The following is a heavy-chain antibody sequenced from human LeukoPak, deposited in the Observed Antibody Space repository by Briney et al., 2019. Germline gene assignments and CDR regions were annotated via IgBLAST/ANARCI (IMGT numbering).Heavy chain of an antibody. J-gene: IGHJ4*02. CDR2: TSGGGGST. V-gene: IGHV3-23*01. CDR1: GFTFSSYA. Sequence: TGGSLRLSCAASGFTFSSYAMSWVRQAPGKGLEWVSTTSGGGGSTYFADSVKGRFTISRDNSKNTLYLQMNSLRAEDTAVYYCARAKCPLWFGELCPIDYWGQGTLVTVSS. CDR3: ARAKCPLWFGELCPIDY. D-gene: IGHD3-10*01.